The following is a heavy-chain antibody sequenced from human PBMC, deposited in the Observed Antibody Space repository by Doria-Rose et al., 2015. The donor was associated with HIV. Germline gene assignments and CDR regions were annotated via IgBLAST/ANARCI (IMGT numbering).Heavy chain of an antibody. CDR1: GVSLSSPGMG. CDR2: IFSDDER. V-gene: IGHV2-26*01. Sequence: SGPVLVKPTETLMLTCTVSGVSLSSPGMGVSWIRQPPGKALEWLANIFSDDERSYKTSLKSRLTISRGTSNSQVVLTMTDMDPVDTATYYCARIKSSRWYHKYYFDFWGQGTLVIVSA. J-gene: IGHJ4*02. CDR3: ARIKSSRWYHKYYFDF. D-gene: IGHD6-13*01.